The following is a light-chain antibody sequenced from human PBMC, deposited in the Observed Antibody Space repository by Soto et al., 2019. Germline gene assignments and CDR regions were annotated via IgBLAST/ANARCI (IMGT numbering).Light chain of an antibody. V-gene: IGKV3-20*01. Sequence: TPSPGTLSLSTGGRATLSCRASQSVDSNYLAWYQQRPGQAPRFLIYGASSRATGIPDRFSGSGSGTDFTLTISSLQPEDFATYYCQQANSFPLTFGGGTKVDIK. J-gene: IGKJ4*01. CDR1: QSVDSNY. CDR3: QQANSFPLT. CDR2: GAS.